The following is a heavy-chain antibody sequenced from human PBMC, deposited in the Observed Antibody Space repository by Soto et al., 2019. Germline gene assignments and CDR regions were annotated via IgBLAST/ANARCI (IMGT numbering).Heavy chain of an antibody. D-gene: IGHD3-3*01. J-gene: IGHJ3*02. Sequence: SETLSLTCAVSGGSISSSNWWSWVRQPPGKGLEWIGEIYHSGSTNYNPSLKSRVTISVDKSKNQFSLKLSSVTAADTAVYYCARGVGTIFGVVIRAFDIWGQGTMVTVSS. CDR3: ARGVGTIFGVVIRAFDI. CDR1: GGSISSSNW. CDR2: IYHSGST. V-gene: IGHV4-4*02.